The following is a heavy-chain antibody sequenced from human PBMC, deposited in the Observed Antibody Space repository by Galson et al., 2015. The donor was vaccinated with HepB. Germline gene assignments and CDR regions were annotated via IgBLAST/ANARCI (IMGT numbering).Heavy chain of an antibody. Sequence: SVKVSCKASGYTFTSYDINWVRQATGQGLEWMGWMNPNSGNTGYAQKFQGRVTMTRNTSISTAYMELSSLRSEDTAVDYCAGVGARFWDPYLYGMDVWGQGTTVTVSS. D-gene: IGHD3-10*01. V-gene: IGHV1-8*01. CDR3: AGVGARFWDPYLYGMDV. CDR2: MNPNSGNT. CDR1: GYTFTSYD. J-gene: IGHJ6*02.